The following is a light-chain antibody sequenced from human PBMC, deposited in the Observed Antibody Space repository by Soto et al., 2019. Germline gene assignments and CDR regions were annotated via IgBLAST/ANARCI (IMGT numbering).Light chain of an antibody. Sequence: QSALTQPASVSGSPGQSITISCTGTSSDVGGYNYVSWYQQHPGKAPKLMIYDVSNRPSGVSSRFSGSKSGNTASLTISGLQAEEEADYYCSSYTSSSTPFLFGTGTKLTV. J-gene: IGLJ1*01. CDR1: SSDVGGYNY. V-gene: IGLV2-14*01. CDR3: SSYTSSSTPFL. CDR2: DVS.